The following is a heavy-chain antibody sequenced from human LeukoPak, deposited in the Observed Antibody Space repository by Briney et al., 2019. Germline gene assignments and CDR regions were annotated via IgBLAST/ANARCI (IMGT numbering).Heavy chain of an antibody. CDR3: ARLNDPQISYNWFDP. V-gene: IGHV4-4*09. Sequence: SETLSLTCTVSGGSISSYYWSWIRQPPGKGLEWIGYIYTRRSTNYNPSLKSRVTMSVDTSKNQFSLELSSVTTADTAVYYCARLNDPQISYNWFDPWGQGTLVTVSS. J-gene: IGHJ5*02. D-gene: IGHD3-16*02. CDR1: GGSISSYY. CDR2: IYTRRST.